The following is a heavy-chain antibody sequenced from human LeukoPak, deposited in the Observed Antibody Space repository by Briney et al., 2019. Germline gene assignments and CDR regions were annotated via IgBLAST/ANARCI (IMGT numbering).Heavy chain of an antibody. CDR3: ARDSGYDFNYFDY. Sequence: TGGSLRLSCAASGFTFSSYSMSWVRQAPGKGLEWVSSISSSSSYIYYADSVKGRFTISRDNAKNSLYLQMNSLRAEDTAVYYCARDSGYDFNYFDYWGQGTLVTVSS. CDR1: GFTFSSYS. J-gene: IGHJ4*02. CDR2: ISSSSSYI. D-gene: IGHD5-12*01. V-gene: IGHV3-21*01.